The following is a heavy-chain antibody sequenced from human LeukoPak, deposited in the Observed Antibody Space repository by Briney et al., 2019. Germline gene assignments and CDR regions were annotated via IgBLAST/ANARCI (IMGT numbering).Heavy chain of an antibody. Sequence: PGGSLRLSCAASGFTFSNYAMSWVRQAPGKGLEWVSAISGRGTGTYFADSVKGRFTISRDNSKNTLYLQMNSLRAEDTAVYYCAKEAVAGIVDYWGQGTLVTVS. V-gene: IGHV3-23*01. CDR1: GFTFSNYA. CDR2: ISGRGTGT. J-gene: IGHJ4*02. CDR3: AKEAVAGIVDY. D-gene: IGHD6-19*01.